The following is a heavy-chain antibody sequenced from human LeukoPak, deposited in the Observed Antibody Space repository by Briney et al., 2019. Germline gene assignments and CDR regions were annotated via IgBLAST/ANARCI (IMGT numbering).Heavy chain of an antibody. CDR1: GGSISSSSYY. CDR3: ARSKYVSGSLIDY. J-gene: IGHJ4*02. Sequence: SETLSLTCTVSGGSISSSSYYWGWIRQPPGKGLEWIGSIYDSGSTYYNPSLKSRVTVSVDTSKNQFSLKLTSVTAADTAVYYCARSKYVSGSLIDYWGQGTLVTVSS. CDR2: IYDSGST. D-gene: IGHD3-10*01. V-gene: IGHV4-39*01.